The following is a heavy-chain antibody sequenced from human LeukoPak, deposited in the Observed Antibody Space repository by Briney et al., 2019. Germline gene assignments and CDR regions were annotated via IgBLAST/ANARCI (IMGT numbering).Heavy chain of an antibody. D-gene: IGHD3-22*01. CDR2: INPSGGST. CDR3: ASGSDYYDSRSFWDY. Sequence: ASVKVSCKASGYTFTSYYMHWVRQAPGQGLEWMGIINPSGGSTSYAQKFQGRVTMTRDMSTSTVYMELSRLRSEDTAVYYCASGSDYYDSRSFWDYWGQGTLVTVSS. CDR1: GYTFTSYY. V-gene: IGHV1-46*01. J-gene: IGHJ4*02.